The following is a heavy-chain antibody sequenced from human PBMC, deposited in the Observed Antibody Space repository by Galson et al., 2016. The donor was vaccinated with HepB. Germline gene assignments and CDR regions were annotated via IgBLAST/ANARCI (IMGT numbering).Heavy chain of an antibody. D-gene: IGHD5-24*01. Sequence: QSGAEVKRPGESLKISCQGSGYNFDNYWIAWVRQMPGKGLEWMGIIYPGDSQNTYSPSFQGQVTFPADKSINTAYLQWSSLKASDTAMYFCARRRDGFYGMDVWGQGTTVIV. CDR3: ARRRDGFYGMDV. J-gene: IGHJ6*02. CDR1: GYNFDNYW. CDR2: IYPGDSQN. V-gene: IGHV5-51*01.